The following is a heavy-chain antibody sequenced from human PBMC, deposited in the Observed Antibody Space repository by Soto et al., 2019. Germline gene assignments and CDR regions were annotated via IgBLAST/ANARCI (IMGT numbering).Heavy chain of an antibody. CDR2: INADGTTT. Sequence: EVQLAESGGGSVQTGGSLRLSCAASGFTFNKYWMHWVRQVPGKSFVWVSRINADGTTTTYADSVRGRFTISRDDTKKTLFLQMNTLRAEDTAVYFCIKGGYDLQDSGTYGIFDDWGRGTLVTVSS. V-gene: IGHV3-74*03. J-gene: IGHJ4*02. D-gene: IGHD1-26*01. CDR1: GFTFNKYW. CDR3: IKGGYDLQDSGTYGIFDD.